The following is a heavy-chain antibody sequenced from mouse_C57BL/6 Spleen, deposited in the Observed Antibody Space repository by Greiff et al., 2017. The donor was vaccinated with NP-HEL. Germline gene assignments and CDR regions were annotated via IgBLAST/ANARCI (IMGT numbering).Heavy chain of an antibody. CDR2: INPNNGGT. J-gene: IGHJ4*01. Sequence: EVQLQESGPELVKPGASVKMSCKASGYTFTDYNMHWVKQSHGKSLEWIGYINPNNGGTSYNQKFKGKATLTVNKSSSTAYMELRSLTSEDSAVYYCARTSNQYYYAMDYWGQGTSVTVSS. CDR3: ARTSNQYYYAMDY. CDR1: GYTFTDYN. V-gene: IGHV1-22*01. D-gene: IGHD2-5*01.